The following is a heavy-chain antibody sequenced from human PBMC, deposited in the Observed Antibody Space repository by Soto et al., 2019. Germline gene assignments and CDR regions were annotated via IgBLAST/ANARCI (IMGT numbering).Heavy chain of an antibody. CDR3: ARELTMIVDN. D-gene: IGHD3-22*01. V-gene: IGHV1-8*01. J-gene: IGHJ4*02. CDR2: MNPNSGNT. Sequence: QVQLVQSGAEVKKRGASVKFSCKASGYTFTSYDVNWVRQATGQGLEWMGWMNPNSGNTGYAQKFQGRVTMTRNTSISTAYMELSGLRSEDTAVYYCARELTMIVDNWGQGTLVAVSS. CDR1: GYTFTSYD.